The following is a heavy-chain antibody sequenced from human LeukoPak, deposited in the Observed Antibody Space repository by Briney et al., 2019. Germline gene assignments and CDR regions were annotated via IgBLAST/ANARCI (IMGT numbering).Heavy chain of an antibody. Sequence: GGSLRLSCAASGFTFDDYSMHWVRQAPGKGLEWVSGISWNGGSAVYADSVEGRFTIYRDSAKNSLYMKMNSLRTEDTDLYYCAKDRTSSASAALDYWGQGTLVTVSS. J-gene: IGHJ4*02. D-gene: IGHD1-26*01. CDR2: ISWNGGSA. CDR1: GFTFDDYS. CDR3: AKDRTSSASAALDY. V-gene: IGHV3-9*01.